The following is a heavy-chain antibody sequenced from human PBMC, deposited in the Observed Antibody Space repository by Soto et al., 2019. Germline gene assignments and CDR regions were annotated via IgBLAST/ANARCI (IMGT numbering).Heavy chain of an antibody. V-gene: IGHV4-39*01. CDR3: ARHFPDAMGLPYV. CDR1: GGSISSPSNY. J-gene: IGHJ4*02. CDR2: LHSSGNT. D-gene: IGHD2-2*01. Sequence: QLQLQESGPGLVKPSETLSLTCTVSGGSISSPSNYWGWIRQAPGKGLEWIGSLHSSGNTYYNPSLKTRVTISVDTSKNQFSLKVTSVTAADTAVYYCARHFPDAMGLPYVWGQGTLVTVSS.